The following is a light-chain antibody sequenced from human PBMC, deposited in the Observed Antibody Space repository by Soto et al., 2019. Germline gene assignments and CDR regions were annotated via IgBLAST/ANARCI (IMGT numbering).Light chain of an antibody. J-gene: IGKJ1*01. CDR3: QQYNNWPRT. V-gene: IGKV3-15*01. CDR2: GAS. Sequence: EILMTQSPATLSVSPGERATLSCRASQSVSSNLAWYQQTHGQAPRLLIYGASTRDTGIPARFSGSGSWTEFTLPLSRLQSEDFEVYYCQQYNNWPRTFGQGTKVDIK. CDR1: QSVSSN.